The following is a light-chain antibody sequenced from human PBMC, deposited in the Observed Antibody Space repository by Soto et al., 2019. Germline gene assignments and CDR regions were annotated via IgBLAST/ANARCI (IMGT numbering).Light chain of an antibody. Sequence: EIVLTQSPGTLSLSPGERATLSCRASQSVSSSYLAWYQQKPGQAPRLLIYGASSRAPGIPDRFSGSGSGTDFTLTISRMEPEDLAVYYCHQYGSSPYTFGQGTKLEIK. CDR2: GAS. CDR1: QSVSSSY. CDR3: HQYGSSPYT. J-gene: IGKJ2*01. V-gene: IGKV3-20*01.